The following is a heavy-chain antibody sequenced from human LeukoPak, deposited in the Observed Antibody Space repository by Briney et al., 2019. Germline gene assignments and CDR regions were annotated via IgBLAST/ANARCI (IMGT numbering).Heavy chain of an antibody. Sequence: PGGSLRLSCAASGFTVSSNYMSWVRQAPGKGLEWVSVIYSGGSTYYADSVKGRFTISRDNSENTLYLQMNSLRAEDTAVYYCARDMGPDYYGSGSYYDYWGQGTLVTVSS. CDR2: IYSGGST. D-gene: IGHD3-10*01. CDR1: GFTVSSNY. J-gene: IGHJ4*02. CDR3: ARDMGPDYYGSGSYYDY. V-gene: IGHV3-66*01.